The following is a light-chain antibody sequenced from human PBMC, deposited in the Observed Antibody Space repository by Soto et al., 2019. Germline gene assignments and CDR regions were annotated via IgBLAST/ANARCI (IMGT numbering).Light chain of an antibody. J-gene: IGKJ3*01. CDR2: GAS. CDR3: QQYNNWPPGT. CDR1: QSVSSN. V-gene: IGKV3-15*01. Sequence: EIVMTQSPATLSVSPGERATLSCRASQSVSSNLAWYQQKPGQAPRLLIYGASTRATGIPARFSGSGSGTEFTFTISRLQYEDFALYYCQQYNNWPPGTFGPGTKVDIK.